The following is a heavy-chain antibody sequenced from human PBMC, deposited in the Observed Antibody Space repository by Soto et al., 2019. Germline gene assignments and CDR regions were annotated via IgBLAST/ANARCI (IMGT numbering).Heavy chain of an antibody. D-gene: IGHD3-16*02. J-gene: IGHJ4*02. Sequence: EVQLAESGGGLVQPGGSLRLSFAASGSTFSSHWMHWVRQAPGKGLVWVSRIIGDGNEITYADSVKGRFTISRDNAKNTVILQMNSLRAEDTAVYYCVRGHVRGNDRHFDYWGQGTLVTVSS. CDR3: VRGHVRGNDRHFDY. V-gene: IGHV3-74*01. CDR1: GSTFSSHW. CDR2: IIGDGNEI.